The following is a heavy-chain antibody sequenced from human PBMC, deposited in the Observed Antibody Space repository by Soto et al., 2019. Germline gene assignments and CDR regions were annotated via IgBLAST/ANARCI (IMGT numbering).Heavy chain of an antibody. CDR1: GGSISSSSYY. J-gene: IGHJ6*02. Sequence: PSETLSLTCTVSGGSISSSSYYWGWIRQPPGKGLEWIGSIYYSGSTYYNPSLKSRVTISVDTSKNQFSLKLSSVTAADTAVYYCARLFSVSSGYGMDVWGQGTTVTVS. D-gene: IGHD3-9*01. CDR2: IYYSGST. CDR3: ARLFSVSSGYGMDV. V-gene: IGHV4-39*01.